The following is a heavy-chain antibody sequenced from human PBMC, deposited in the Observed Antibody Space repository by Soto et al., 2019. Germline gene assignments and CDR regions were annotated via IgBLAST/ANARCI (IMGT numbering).Heavy chain of an antibody. CDR1: GFTFSSYA. V-gene: IGHV3-23*01. Sequence: EEQLLESGGGLVQPGGSLRLSCAASGFTFSSYAMTWVRHAPGKGLEWVSGISSSGGSTYYADSVKGRFTASRDNSKNTLYLQMNSLRAYDTAIYCCAKRTGVATFEYWGQGTLVTVSS. J-gene: IGHJ4*02. CDR3: AKRTGVATFEY. CDR2: ISSSGGST. D-gene: IGHD5-12*01.